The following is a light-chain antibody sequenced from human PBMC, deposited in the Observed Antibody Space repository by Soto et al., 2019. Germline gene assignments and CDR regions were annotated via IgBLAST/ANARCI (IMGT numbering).Light chain of an antibody. J-gene: IGLJ1*01. CDR2: DVS. CDR1: SSDVGGYNY. V-gene: IGLV2-14*01. CDR3: SSYTSGSTLV. Sequence: QSVLTQPASVSGSPGQSITISCTGTSSDVGGYNYVSWYQQHPGKAPKLMIYDVSNRPSGVYNRFSASKSGNTASLTISGLQAEDEADYYCSSYTSGSTLVFGTGTKVTVL.